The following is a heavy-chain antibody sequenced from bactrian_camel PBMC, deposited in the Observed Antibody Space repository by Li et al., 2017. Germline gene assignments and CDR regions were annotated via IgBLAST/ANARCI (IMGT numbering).Heavy chain of an antibody. V-gene: IGHV3S40*01. J-gene: IGHJ6*01. Sequence: VQLVESGGGSVQAGGSLRLSCVASGFTYSTHCMAWLRQVPGKEREGVARIATGSGNTYYVDSVKGRFTISQDNAKNTVYLQMNSLKPEDTAMYYCAARGPYCYTKLSVRDFTYWGQGTQVTVS. CDR2: IATGSGNT. D-gene: IGHD2*01. CDR1: GFTYSTHC. CDR3: AARGPYCYTKLSVRDFTY.